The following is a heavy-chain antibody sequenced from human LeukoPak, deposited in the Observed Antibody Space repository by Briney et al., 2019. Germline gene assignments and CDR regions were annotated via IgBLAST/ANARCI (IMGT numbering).Heavy chain of an antibody. CDR3: AKDEDYDFWSGYEN. Sequence: PGGSLRLSCAASGFTFSSYAMSWVRQAPGKGLEWVSAISGSGGSTYYADSVKGRFTISRDNSKNTLYLQMNSLRAEDTAVYYCAKDEDYDFWSGYENWGQGTLVTVSP. CDR1: GFTFSSYA. J-gene: IGHJ4*02. D-gene: IGHD3-3*01. V-gene: IGHV3-23*01. CDR2: ISGSGGST.